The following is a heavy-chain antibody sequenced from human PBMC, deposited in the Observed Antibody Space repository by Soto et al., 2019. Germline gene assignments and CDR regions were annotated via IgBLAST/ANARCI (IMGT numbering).Heavy chain of an antibody. CDR1: GDSIRNGYY. CDR3: ARDVDWFAP. V-gene: IGHV4-38-2*02. Sequence: SETLSLTCAVSGDSIRNGYYWGWIRQPPVKGLEWIGSIFHSGITHYNPSLKSRVTISVHPSKNQFSLRLTSVTAADTAVYYCARDVDWFAPWGQGILVTVSS. CDR2: IFHSGIT. J-gene: IGHJ5*02.